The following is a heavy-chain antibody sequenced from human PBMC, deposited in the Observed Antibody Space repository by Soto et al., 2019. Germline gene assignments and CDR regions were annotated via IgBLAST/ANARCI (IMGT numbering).Heavy chain of an antibody. CDR2: IWYDGSNK. D-gene: IGHD3-22*01. V-gene: IGHV3-33*06. CDR3: AKGSYYYDSSGYYAYYFDY. Sequence: PLRHSCGASGFTFSSYGMHWVRKAPGKGLEWVAVIWYDGSNKYYADSVKGRFTISRDNSKNTLYLQMNSLRAEDTAVYYCAKGSYYYDSSGYYAYYFDYWGQGTLVTVSS. CDR1: GFTFSSYG. J-gene: IGHJ4*02.